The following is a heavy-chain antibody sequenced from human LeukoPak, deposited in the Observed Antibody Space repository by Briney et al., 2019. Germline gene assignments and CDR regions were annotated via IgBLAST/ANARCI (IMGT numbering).Heavy chain of an antibody. D-gene: IGHD6-13*01. CDR3: ARGGYSIAAAGIRYFDY. J-gene: IGHJ4*02. V-gene: IGHV3-48*02. Sequence: GGSLRLSCAASGFTFSSYSMTWVRQAPGKGLEWVSYISSSSSTIYYADSVKGRFTISRDNAKNSLYLQMNSLRDEDTAVYYCARGGYSIAAAGIRYFDYWGQGTLVTVSS. CDR2: ISSSSSTI. CDR1: GFTFSSYS.